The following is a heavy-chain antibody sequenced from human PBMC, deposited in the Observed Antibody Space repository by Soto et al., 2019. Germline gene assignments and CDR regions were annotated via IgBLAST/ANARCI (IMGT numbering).Heavy chain of an antibody. CDR3: VKQRGSVKNYYYNMDV. J-gene: IGHJ6*02. CDR2: INYIGRTT. CDR1: GFTFSSYA. Sequence: EVQLLESGGCLVQPGGSLRLSCETSGFTFSSYAMTWVRQAPGMGLEWGAGINYIGRTTFHAQSVKGRFTISRHNSMNKGFRHVDSARAEDTAVSYCVKQRGSVKNYYYNMDVWGLGTTVIVSS. D-gene: IGHD3-10*01. V-gene: IGHV3-23*01.